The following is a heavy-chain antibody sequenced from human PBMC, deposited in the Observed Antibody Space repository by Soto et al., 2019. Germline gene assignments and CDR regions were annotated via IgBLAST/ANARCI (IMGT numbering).Heavy chain of an antibody. Sequence: QVQLVQSGAEVKKPGASVKVSCKASGYTFTSYGISWVRQAPGQGLEWMGWISAYNGNTNYAQKLQGRVTMTTDTATSTAYMELRSLRSDDTAVYYCAAGGSYNWNYGWPNWFDPWGQGTLVTVSS. D-gene: IGHD1-7*01. J-gene: IGHJ5*02. V-gene: IGHV1-18*04. CDR1: GYTFTSYG. CDR3: AAGGSYNWNYGWPNWFDP. CDR2: ISAYNGNT.